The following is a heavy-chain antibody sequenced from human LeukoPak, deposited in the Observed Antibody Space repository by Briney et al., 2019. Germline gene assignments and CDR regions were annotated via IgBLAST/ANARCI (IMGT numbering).Heavy chain of an antibody. CDR2: IKQDGSEK. V-gene: IGHV3-7*01. D-gene: IGHD3-22*01. CDR1: GFTFSSYW. CDR3: ARDYYDSSGYYHYYYGMDV. Sequence: GGSLRLSCAASGFTFSSYWMSWVRQAPGKGLEWVANIKQDGSEKYYVDSVKGRFTISRDNAKNSLYLQMNGLRAEDTAVYYCARDYYDSSGYYHYYYGMDVWGQGTTVTVSS. J-gene: IGHJ6*02.